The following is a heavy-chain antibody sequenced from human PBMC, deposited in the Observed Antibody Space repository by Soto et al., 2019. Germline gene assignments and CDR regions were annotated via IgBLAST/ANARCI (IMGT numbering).Heavy chain of an antibody. CDR2: IIPIFGTA. V-gene: IGHV1-69*13. CDR1: GGTFSSYA. J-gene: IGHJ3*02. CDR3: AQSRSLPPTHIVVEVDASDAFDI. Sequence: SVKVSCKASGGTFSSYAISWVRQAPGQGLEWMRGIIPIFGTANYAQKFQGRVTITADESTSTAYMELSSLRCENTAAYYCAQSRSLPPTHIVVEVDASDAFDIWGRGTMVT. D-gene: IGHD2-15*01.